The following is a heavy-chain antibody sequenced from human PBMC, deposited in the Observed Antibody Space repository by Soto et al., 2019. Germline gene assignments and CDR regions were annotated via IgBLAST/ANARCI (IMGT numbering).Heavy chain of an antibody. CDR2: INPNSGGT. J-gene: IGHJ6*03. D-gene: IGHD3-3*01. CDR1: GYTFTGYH. Sequence: ASVKVSCKASGYTFTGYHMHWVRQAPGQGLEWMGWINPNSGGTNYAQKFQGWVTMTRNTSISTAYMELSSLRSEDTAVYYCARGQGGSYDFWSGYYYYYYHYMDVWGKGTTVTVSS. V-gene: IGHV1-2*04. CDR3: ARGQGGSYDFWSGYYYYYYHYMDV.